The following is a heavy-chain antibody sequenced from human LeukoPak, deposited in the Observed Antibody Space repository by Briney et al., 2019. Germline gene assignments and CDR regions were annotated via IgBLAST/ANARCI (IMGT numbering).Heavy chain of an antibody. CDR1: GGSFSGYY. CDR3: ARESREWPGGCGSTSCQSYYYYGMDV. V-gene: IGHV4-34*01. CDR2: INHSGST. J-gene: IGHJ6*04. Sequence: PSETLSLTCAVYGGSFSGYYWSWIRQPPGKGLEWIGEINHSGSTNYNPSLKSRVTISVDTSKNQFSLKLSSVTAADTAVYYCARESREWPGGCGSTSCQSYYYYGMDVWGKGTTVTVSS. D-gene: IGHD2-2*01.